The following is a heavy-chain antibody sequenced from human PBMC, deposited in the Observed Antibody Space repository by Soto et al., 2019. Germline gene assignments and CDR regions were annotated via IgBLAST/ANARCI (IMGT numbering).Heavy chain of an antibody. CDR3: ARDGRGGSQVGYYGMDV. V-gene: IGHV1-69*13. J-gene: IGHJ6*02. Sequence: GASVKVSCKASGGTFSSYAISWVRQAPGQGLEWMGGIIPIFGTANYAQKIQGRVTITADESTSTAYMELSSLRSEDTSVYYCARDGRGGSQVGYYGMDVWGQGTTVTVSS. CDR2: IIPIFGTA. D-gene: IGHD1-26*01. CDR1: GGTFSSYA.